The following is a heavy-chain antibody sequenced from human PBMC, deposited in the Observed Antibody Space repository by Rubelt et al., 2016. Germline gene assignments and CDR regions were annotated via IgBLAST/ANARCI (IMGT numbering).Heavy chain of an antibody. CDR2: ISTETDGGTT. CDR3: TTEPRGSDWYFDL. D-gene: IGHD2-15*01. J-gene: IGHJ2*01. V-gene: IGHV3-15*07. CDR1: GFTFINAW. Sequence: EVQLVESGGALVKPDESLRLSCAASGFTFINAWMNWVRQAPGKGLEWVGRISTETDGGTTDYAAPVQGRFTISRDDSKNTVYLKMNSLKTEDTAVYYCTTEPRGSDWYFDLWGRGTLVTVSS.